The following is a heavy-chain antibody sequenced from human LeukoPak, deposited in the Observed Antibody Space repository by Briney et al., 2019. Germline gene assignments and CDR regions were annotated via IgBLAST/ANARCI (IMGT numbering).Heavy chain of an antibody. J-gene: IGHJ4*02. D-gene: IGHD4-23*01. V-gene: IGHV3-7*05. CDR1: GFTISNYW. CDR2: IKEDGSEK. Sequence: GGSLTLSCAASGFTISNYWMSWVRQAPGKGLEWVANIKEDGSEKYNLDSVKGRFTTARDNDKKSFYQQMNRLRAEGTAVYYCAREQYGGKDYWGQGNLVTVSS. CDR3: AREQYGGKDY.